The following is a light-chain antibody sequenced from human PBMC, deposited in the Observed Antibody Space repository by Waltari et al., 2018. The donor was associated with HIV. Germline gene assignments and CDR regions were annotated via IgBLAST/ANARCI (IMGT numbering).Light chain of an antibody. Sequence: QSALTQPASVSGSPGQSITISCTGTSSDVGGYNYVSWYHQHPGKAPKLIIYEVSNRPSGVSNRFSGSKSGNTASLTISGLQAEDEADYYCSSYTSSSTIFGTGTKVTVL. CDR3: SSYTSSSTI. V-gene: IGLV2-14*01. J-gene: IGLJ1*01. CDR1: SSDVGGYNY. CDR2: EVS.